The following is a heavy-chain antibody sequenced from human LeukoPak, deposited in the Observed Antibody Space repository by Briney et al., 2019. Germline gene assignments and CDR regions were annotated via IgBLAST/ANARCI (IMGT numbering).Heavy chain of an antibody. Sequence: GGSLRLSCAASGLTFSDYYMSWIRQAPGKGLEWVAYMSISGSTIYYADSVKGRFTISRDNAKNSLYLQMNSLRAEDTAVYYCARPLWFGEPSSGFDYWGQGTLVTVSS. CDR2: MSISGSTI. D-gene: IGHD3-10*01. J-gene: IGHJ4*02. CDR1: GLTFSDYY. CDR3: ARPLWFGEPSSGFDY. V-gene: IGHV3-11*01.